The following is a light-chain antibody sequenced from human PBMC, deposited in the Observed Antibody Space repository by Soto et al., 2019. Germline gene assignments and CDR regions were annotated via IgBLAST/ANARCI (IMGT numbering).Light chain of an antibody. CDR2: DTS. CDR1: QTVSSTY. Sequence: EIVLTQSPGTLSLSPGERATLSCRTSQTVSSTYFAWYQQKPGQAPRLLIYDTSTRATGIPARFSGSGSGTEFTPTISSLQSEDFAVYYCQQYNNWPPITFGQGTRLEI. CDR3: QQYNNWPPIT. V-gene: IGKV3-15*01. J-gene: IGKJ5*01.